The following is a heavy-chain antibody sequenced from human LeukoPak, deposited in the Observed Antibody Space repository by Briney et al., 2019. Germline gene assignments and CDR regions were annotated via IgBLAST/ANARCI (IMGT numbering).Heavy chain of an antibody. CDR2: ISSSSYI. J-gene: IGHJ4*02. CDR1: GFTFSSYS. Sequence: GSLRLSCAVSGFTFSSYSMNWVRQAPGKGLEWVSSISSSSYIYYADSVKGRFTISRDNAKNSLYLQMNSLRAEDTAVYYCARDGSIVASMFDYWGQGTLVTVSS. D-gene: IGHD5-12*01. V-gene: IGHV3-21*01. CDR3: ARDGSIVASMFDY.